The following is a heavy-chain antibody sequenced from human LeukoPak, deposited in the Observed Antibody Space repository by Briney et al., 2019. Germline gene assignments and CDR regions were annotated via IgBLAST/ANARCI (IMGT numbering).Heavy chain of an antibody. V-gene: IGHV4-59*01. CDR3: AREVLDVVEPATNTVDY. Sequence: PSETLSLTCTVSGGSISSYYCSWIRQPPGKGLEWIGYIYYSGSTNYNPSLKSRVTISVDTSKNQFSLKLSSVTAADTAVYYCAREVLDVVEPATNTVDYWGQGTRVTVSS. J-gene: IGHJ4*02. CDR2: IYYSGST. CDR1: GGSISSYY. D-gene: IGHD2-2*01.